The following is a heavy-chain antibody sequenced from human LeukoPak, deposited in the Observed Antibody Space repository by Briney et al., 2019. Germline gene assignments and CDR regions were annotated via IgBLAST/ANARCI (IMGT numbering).Heavy chain of an antibody. CDR2: ISSSSSTI. CDR1: GFTFSSYS. CDR3: ASLLAPSGYFYYFDY. D-gene: IGHD3-3*01. V-gene: IGHV3-48*01. J-gene: IGHJ4*02. Sequence: GGSLRLSCAASGFTFSSYSMNWVRQAPGKGLEWVSYISSSSSTIYYADSVKGRFTISRGNAKNSLYLQMNSLRAEDTAVYYCASLLAPSGYFYYFDYWGQGTLVTVSS.